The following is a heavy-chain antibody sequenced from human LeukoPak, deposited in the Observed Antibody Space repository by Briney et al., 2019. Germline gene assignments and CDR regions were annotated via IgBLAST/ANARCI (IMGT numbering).Heavy chain of an antibody. CDR1: GYTFTSYY. D-gene: IGHD3-10*01. CDR2: INPSGGST. CDR3: ARDRYGSGSPLDY. Sequence: ASVKVSCKASGYTFTSYYMHWVRQAPGQGLEWMGIINPSGGSTNYAQKLQGRVTMTTDTSTSTAYMELRSLRSDDTAVYYCARDRYGSGSPLDYWGQGTLVTVSS. J-gene: IGHJ4*02. V-gene: IGHV1-46*01.